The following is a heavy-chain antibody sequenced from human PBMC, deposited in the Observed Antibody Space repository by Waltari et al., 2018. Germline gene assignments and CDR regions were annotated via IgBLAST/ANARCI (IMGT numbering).Heavy chain of an antibody. V-gene: IGHV2-26*01. J-gene: IGHJ4*02. CDR2: IFSNDEK. CDR1: GFSLSNARMG. CDR3: ARIRVNYYDSSGYYYPYFDY. Sequence: QVTLKESGPVLVTPTETLTLTCTVSGFSLSNARMGVSWIRHPPGKALEWLAHIFSNDEKSYSTSLKSRLTISKDTSKSQVVLTMTNMDPVDTATYYCARIRVNYYDSSGYYYPYFDYWGQGTLVTVSS. D-gene: IGHD3-22*01.